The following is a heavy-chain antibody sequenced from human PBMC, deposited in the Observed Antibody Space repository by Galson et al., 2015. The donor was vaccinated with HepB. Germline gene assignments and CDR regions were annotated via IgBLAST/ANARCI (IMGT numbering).Heavy chain of an antibody. J-gene: IGHJ6*03. CDR3: ARDRGASYYYYMDV. CDR2: TYYRTKWYN. CDR1: GDSVSSNSAA. D-gene: IGHD1-26*01. V-gene: IGHV6-1*01. Sequence: CAISGDSVSSNSAAWNWIRQAPSRGLEWLGRTYYRTKWYNEYAVSVKNRITINPDTSKNQFSLQLDSVTLEDTAVYYCARDRGASYYYYMDVWGKGTTVTVFS.